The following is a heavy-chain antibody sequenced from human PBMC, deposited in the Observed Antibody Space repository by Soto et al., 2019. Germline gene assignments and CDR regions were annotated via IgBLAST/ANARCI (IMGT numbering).Heavy chain of an antibody. CDR1: GYTFTSYD. V-gene: IGHV1-8*01. CDR3: AREVSYWFDL. Sequence: GASVKVSCKASGYTFTSYDTNWVRQATGQGLEWMGWMNPNSGNTGYAQKFQGRVTMTRNTSISTAYMELSSLRSEDTAVYYCAREVSYWFDLRGQGTLVTVSS. D-gene: IGHD2-8*01. J-gene: IGHJ5*02. CDR2: MNPNSGNT.